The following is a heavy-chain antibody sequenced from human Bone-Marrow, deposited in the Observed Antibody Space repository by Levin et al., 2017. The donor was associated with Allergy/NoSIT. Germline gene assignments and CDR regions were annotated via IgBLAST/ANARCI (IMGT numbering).Heavy chain of an antibody. CDR2: ISSASIYI. Sequence: AGGSLRLSCAASGFTFSSYSMNWVRQAPGKGLEWVASISSASIYIFYADSLKGRFTISRDNARNSLYLQMSSLRAEDTAVYYCARDVDCTVTNCYQDGAFQDDAFDIWGQGTMVTVSS. J-gene: IGHJ3*02. CDR3: ARDVDCTVTNCYQDGAFQDDAFDI. D-gene: IGHD2-2*01. CDR1: GFTFSSYS. V-gene: IGHV3-21*01.